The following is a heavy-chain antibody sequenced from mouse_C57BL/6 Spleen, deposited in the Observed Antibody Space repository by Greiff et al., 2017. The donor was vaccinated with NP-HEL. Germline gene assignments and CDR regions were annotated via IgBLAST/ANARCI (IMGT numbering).Heavy chain of an antibody. J-gene: IGHJ3*01. CDR3: ARGGNYVGDWFAY. CDR1: GFTFSSYA. D-gene: IGHD2-1*01. Sequence: EVQLVESGGGLVKPGGSLKLSCAASGFTFSSYAMSWVRQTPEKRLEWVATISDGGSYTYYPDNVKGRFTISRDNAKNNLYLQMSHLKSEDTAMYYCARGGNYVGDWFAYWGQGTLVTVSA. V-gene: IGHV5-4*01. CDR2: ISDGGSYT.